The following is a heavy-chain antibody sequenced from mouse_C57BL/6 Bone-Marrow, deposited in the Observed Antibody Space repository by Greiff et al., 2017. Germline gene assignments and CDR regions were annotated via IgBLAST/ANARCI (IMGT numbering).Heavy chain of an antibody. Sequence: VQLQQPGAELVRPGTSVKLSCKASGYTFTSYWMHWVKQRPGQGLEWIGVIDPSDSYTNYNQKFKGKATLTVDTSSSTAYMQLSSLTSEDSAVYYCARSITTVRDYWGQGTTLTVSS. CDR1: GYTFTSYW. D-gene: IGHD1-1*01. V-gene: IGHV1-59*01. CDR3: ARSITTVRDY. CDR2: IDPSDSYT. J-gene: IGHJ2*01.